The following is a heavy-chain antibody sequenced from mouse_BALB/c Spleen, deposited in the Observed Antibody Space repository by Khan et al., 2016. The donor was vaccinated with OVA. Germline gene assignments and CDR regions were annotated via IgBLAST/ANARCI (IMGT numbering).Heavy chain of an antibody. CDR1: GYSITTDYA. D-gene: IGHD1-1*01. Sequence: EVQLVESGPGLEKPSQSLSLTCTVTGYSITTDYAWNWIRQFPGSKLEWMGHISYSGNTKYNPSLKSRISITRDTSKNQFFLQLKSVTTEDTARYYCARIYGGDFDYWGQGTTLTVSS. J-gene: IGHJ2*01. V-gene: IGHV3-2*02. CDR3: ARIYGGDFDY. CDR2: ISYSGNT.